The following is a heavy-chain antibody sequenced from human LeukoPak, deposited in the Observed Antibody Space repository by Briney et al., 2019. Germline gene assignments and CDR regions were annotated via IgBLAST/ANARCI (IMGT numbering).Heavy chain of an antibody. V-gene: IGHV1-2*02. J-gene: IGHJ4*02. Sequence: ASVKVSCKASGYTFTGYYMHWVRQAPGQGLEWMGWINPDSGETNYAQKFQGRVTMTRDTSISTAYMELSRLGSDDTAVFYCALITPYFYDSIGYLPFDYWGQGTLVTVSS. CDR2: INPDSGET. D-gene: IGHD3-22*01. CDR1: GYTFTGYY. CDR3: ALITPYFYDSIGYLPFDY.